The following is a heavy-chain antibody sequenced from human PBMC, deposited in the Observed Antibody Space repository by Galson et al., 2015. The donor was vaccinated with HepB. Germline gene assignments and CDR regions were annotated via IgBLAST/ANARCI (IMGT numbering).Heavy chain of an antibody. CDR1: GYTFTSYG. J-gene: IGHJ4*02. CDR2: ISAYNDNT. Sequence: SVKVSCKASGYTFTSYGISWVRQAPGQGLEWMGWISAYNDNTRCAQKLQGRVTMTTDTSTSTAYMEVRSLRSDDTAVYYCARDGCSGGTCYSNTFDYWGQGTLVTVSS. D-gene: IGHD2-15*01. CDR3: ARDGCSGGTCYSNTFDY. V-gene: IGHV1-18*01.